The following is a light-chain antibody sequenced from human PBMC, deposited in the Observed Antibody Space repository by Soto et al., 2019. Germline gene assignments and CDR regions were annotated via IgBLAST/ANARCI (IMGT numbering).Light chain of an antibody. CDR3: QQYGSTPPT. CDR1: QSVSSSY. V-gene: IGKV3-20*01. CDR2: GVS. Sequence: IVLTQSPGTLSLSPGERATLSCGASQSVSSSYLAWYQQKPGQAPRLLIYGVSNRATGIPDRFSGSGSGTDFSLTISRLQPDDFAVYICQQYGSTPPTFGQGTKVDIK. J-gene: IGKJ2*01.